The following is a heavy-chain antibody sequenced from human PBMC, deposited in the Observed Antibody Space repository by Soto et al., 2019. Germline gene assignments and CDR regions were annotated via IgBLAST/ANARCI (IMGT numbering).Heavy chain of an antibody. V-gene: IGHV3-9*01. CDR2: ISWNSGSI. Sequence: EVQLVESGGGLVQPGRSLRLSCAASGFTFDDYAMHWVRQAPGKGLECVSGISWNSGSIGYADSVKGRFTISRDNSKNSLYLQMNSLRAEDTALYYCAKDIVGITVTTGSYFDYWGQGTLVTVSS. D-gene: IGHD4-17*01. CDR1: GFTFDDYA. J-gene: IGHJ4*02. CDR3: AKDIVGITVTTGSYFDY.